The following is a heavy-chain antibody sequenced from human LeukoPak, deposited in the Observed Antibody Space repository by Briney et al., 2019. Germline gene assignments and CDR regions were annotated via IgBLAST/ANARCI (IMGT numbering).Heavy chain of an antibody. Sequence: GGSLRLSCAASGFTFSSYGMHWVRQAPGKGLEWVAVIWYDGSNKYYADSVKGRFTISRDNSKNTLYLQMNSLRAEDTAVYYCARLPPPVRGVIITPYYYYGMDVWGQGTTVTVSS. CDR1: GFTFSSYG. V-gene: IGHV3-33*01. D-gene: IGHD3-10*01. CDR2: IWYDGSNK. CDR3: ARLPPPVRGVIITPYYYYGMDV. J-gene: IGHJ6*02.